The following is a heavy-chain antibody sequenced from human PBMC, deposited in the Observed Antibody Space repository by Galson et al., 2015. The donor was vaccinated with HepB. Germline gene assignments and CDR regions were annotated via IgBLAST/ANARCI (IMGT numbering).Heavy chain of an antibody. Sequence: SVKVSCKVSGYTLTELSMHWVRQAPGKGLEWMGGFDPEDGETIYAQKFQGRVTMTEDTSTDTAYMELSSLRSEDTAVYYCATGIAAAGIFDYWGQGTLVTVSS. CDR2: FDPEDGET. J-gene: IGHJ4*02. CDR1: GYTLTELS. D-gene: IGHD6-13*01. V-gene: IGHV1-24*01. CDR3: ATGIAAAGIFDY.